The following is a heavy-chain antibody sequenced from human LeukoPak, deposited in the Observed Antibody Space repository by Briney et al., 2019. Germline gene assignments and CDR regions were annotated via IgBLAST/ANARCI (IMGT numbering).Heavy chain of an antibody. Sequence: PGGSLRLSCAASGFTISSYWMNWVRQAPGKGLEWVANIKQDGSEKKYVDSVKGRFTISRDNAKNSLYLQMNSLRAEDTAVYYCAREAQAVADKKRPDAFDIWGQGTMVTASS. CDR3: AREAQAVADKKRPDAFDI. CDR2: IKQDGSEK. D-gene: IGHD6-19*01. J-gene: IGHJ3*02. V-gene: IGHV3-7*01. CDR1: GFTISSYW.